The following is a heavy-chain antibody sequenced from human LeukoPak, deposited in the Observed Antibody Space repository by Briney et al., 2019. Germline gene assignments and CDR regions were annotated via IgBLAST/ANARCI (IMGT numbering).Heavy chain of an antibody. CDR3: ARRRVEMAPITEGNWFDS. D-gene: IGHD5-24*01. Sequence: SETLSLTCTVSGGSISSYYWSWIRQPPGRGLRWIGSTSYSGRANYNPSLKDRVTASLDTSKNQFYLKVTSVTAADTAIYYCARRRVEMAPITEGNWFDSWGQGTPVTASS. J-gene: IGHJ5*01. CDR1: GGSISSYY. CDR2: TSYSGRA. V-gene: IGHV4-59*08.